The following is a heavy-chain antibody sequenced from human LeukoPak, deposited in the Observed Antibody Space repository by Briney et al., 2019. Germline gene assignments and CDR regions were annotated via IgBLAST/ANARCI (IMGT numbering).Heavy chain of an antibody. CDR3: VRDGVFGRYFYHYMDV. V-gene: IGHV3-21*01. CDR2: ITSSGPFT. D-gene: IGHD2-15*01. CDR1: GFTFSSYW. Sequence: GGSLRLSCAASGFTFSSYWMSWVRQAPGKGLEWVSSITSSGPFTYYADSVKGRFTMSRDNAKNSLYLQVNSLRAEDTAIYYCVRDGVFGRYFYHYMDVWGKGTTVTVSS. J-gene: IGHJ6*03.